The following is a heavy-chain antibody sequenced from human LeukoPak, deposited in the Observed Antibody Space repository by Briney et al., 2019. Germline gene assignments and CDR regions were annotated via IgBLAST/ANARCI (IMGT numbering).Heavy chain of an antibody. CDR1: GGTISSYS. CDR3: ARINYGDYGSYYGMDV. J-gene: IGHJ6*04. V-gene: IGHV4-59*01. D-gene: IGHD4-17*01. CDR2: IYYGGST. Sequence: PSETLSLTCTASGGTISSYSWRWVRQPPAKGLQWISDIYYGGSTKYNPSLKSRVTISVDRAKNQFSLKLNSVTAADTAMYYCARINYGDYGSYYGMDVWGKGTTVTVSS.